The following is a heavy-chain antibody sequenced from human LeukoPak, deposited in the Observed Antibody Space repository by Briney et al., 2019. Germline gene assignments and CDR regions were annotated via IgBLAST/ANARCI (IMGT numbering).Heavy chain of an antibody. V-gene: IGHV3-11*04. CDR1: GFTFSDYY. Sequence: PGGSQRLSCAASGFTFSDYYMSWIRQAPGEGLEWVSYISSSGSTIYYADSVKGRFTISRDNAKNSLYLQMNSLRAEDTAVYYCAKIAVAGERFDYWGQGTLVTVSS. CDR2: ISSSGSTI. CDR3: AKIAVAGERFDY. D-gene: IGHD6-19*01. J-gene: IGHJ4*02.